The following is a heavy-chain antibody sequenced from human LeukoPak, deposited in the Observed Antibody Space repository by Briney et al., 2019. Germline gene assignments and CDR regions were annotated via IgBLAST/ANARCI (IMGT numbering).Heavy chain of an antibody. Sequence: PGGSLRLSCAASGFTFTSYWMSWVRQAPGKGLEWVANIKQDGSDKYYVGSVKGRFTISRDNSKNSLYLQMNSLRAEDTAFYFCASPSNKYYFDSSGHYRSFDYWGQGTLVSVSS. V-gene: IGHV3-7*01. J-gene: IGHJ4*02. CDR2: IKQDGSDK. D-gene: IGHD3-22*01. CDR1: GFTFTSYW. CDR3: ASPSNKYYFDSSGHYRSFDY.